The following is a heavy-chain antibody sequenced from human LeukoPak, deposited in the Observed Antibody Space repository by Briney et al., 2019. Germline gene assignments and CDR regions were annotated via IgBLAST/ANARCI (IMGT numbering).Heavy chain of an antibody. CDR1: GFTFSNYW. Sequence: GGSLRLSCAASGFTFSNYWMHWVRQAPGKGLVWVSRINTVGSNTGYADSVEGRFTISRDNAKNTLYLQMNSLRAEDTAVYYCAIGANPGALDIWGQGTMVTVSS. D-gene: IGHD4/OR15-4a*01. CDR2: INTVGSNT. CDR3: AIGANPGALDI. J-gene: IGHJ3*02. V-gene: IGHV3-74*01.